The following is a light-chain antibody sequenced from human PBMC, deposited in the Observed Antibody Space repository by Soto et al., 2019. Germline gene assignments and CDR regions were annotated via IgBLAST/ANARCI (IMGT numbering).Light chain of an antibody. CDR3: LLSYNGPYV. J-gene: IGLJ1*01. CDR1: TGAVTNGHY. CDR2: DTT. Sequence: QAVVTQEPSLTVSPGGTVTLTCGSSTGAVTNGHYPYWFQQKPGQAPRTLIYDTTNRHSWTPARFSGSLLGGKAALTLSGAQPEEEAEYYCLLSYNGPYVFGTGTKLTVL. V-gene: IGLV7-46*01.